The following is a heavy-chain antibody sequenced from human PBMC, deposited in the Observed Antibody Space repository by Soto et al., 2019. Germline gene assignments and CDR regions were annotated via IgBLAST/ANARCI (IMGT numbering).Heavy chain of an antibody. V-gene: IGHV1-18*01. Sequence: QVQLVQSGGEVKKPGASVKVSCKASGYRFSRYGINWVRQSPGQGLEWMGWISTYDGNTQYAPKFQGRVSMTIDTSKTTAYLELRSLTSDDTAVYYCARDEEDANLMIVVLRGDYWGQGTLVSVSS. CDR1: GYRFSRYG. CDR3: ARDEEDANLMIVVLRGDY. CDR2: ISTYDGNT. D-gene: IGHD2-21*01. J-gene: IGHJ4*02.